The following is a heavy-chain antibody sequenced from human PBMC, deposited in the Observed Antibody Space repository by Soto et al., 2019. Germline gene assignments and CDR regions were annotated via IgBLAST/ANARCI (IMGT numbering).Heavy chain of an antibody. CDR1: GYTFTSYD. D-gene: IGHD2-15*01. V-gene: IGHV1-8*01. CDR3: ARGGVGYCSGGSCNYNNWFDP. Sequence: QVQLVQSGAEVKKSGASVKVSCKASGYTFTSYDINWVRQATGQGLEWMGWMNPNSGNTGYAQKFQGRVTMTRNTSISTAYMELSSLRSEDTAVYYCARGGVGYCSGGSCNYNNWFDPWGQGTLVTVSS. J-gene: IGHJ5*02. CDR2: MNPNSGNT.